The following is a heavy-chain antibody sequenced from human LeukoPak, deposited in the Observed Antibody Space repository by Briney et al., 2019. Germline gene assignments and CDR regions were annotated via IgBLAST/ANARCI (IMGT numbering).Heavy chain of an antibody. CDR1: GGSISSGDYY. Sequence: PSETLSLTCTVSGGSISSGDYYWSWIRQPPGKGLEWIGYIYYSGSTYYNPSLKSRVTISVDTSKNQFFLKLSSVTAADTAVYYCARARYVNSFYAFDIWGQGTLVTVSS. CDR3: ARARYVNSFYAFDI. J-gene: IGHJ3*02. CDR2: IYYSGST. V-gene: IGHV4-30-4*02. D-gene: IGHD3-9*01.